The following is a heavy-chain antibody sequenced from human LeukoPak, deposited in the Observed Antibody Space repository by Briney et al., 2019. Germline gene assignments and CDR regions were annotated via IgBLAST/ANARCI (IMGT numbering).Heavy chain of an antibody. CDR1: GDSVSSNSAA. J-gene: IGHJ6*03. CDR2: TYYRSKWYN. V-gene: IGHV6-1*01. CDR3: ARDRPVTTMDYYYYYMDV. D-gene: IGHD4-17*01. Sequence: SQTLSLTCAISGDSVSSNSAAWNWIRQSPSRGLEWLGRTYYRSKWYNDYAVSVKSRITINPDTSKNQFSLQLNSVTPEDTAVYYCARDRPVTTMDYYYYYMDVWGKGTTVTISS.